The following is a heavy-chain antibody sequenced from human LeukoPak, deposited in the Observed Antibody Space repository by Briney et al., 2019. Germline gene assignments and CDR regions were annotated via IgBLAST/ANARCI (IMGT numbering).Heavy chain of an antibody. Sequence: SETLSLTCTVSGGSISSSSYYWGWIRQPPGKGLEWIGSIYYSGSTYYNPSLKSRVTISVDTSKNQFSLKLSSVTAADTAVYYCARRWFGELLNEDHWFDPWGQGTLVTVSS. CDR2: IYYSGST. J-gene: IGHJ5*02. CDR1: GGSISSSSYY. V-gene: IGHV4-39*01. D-gene: IGHD3-10*01. CDR3: ARRWFGELLNEDHWFDP.